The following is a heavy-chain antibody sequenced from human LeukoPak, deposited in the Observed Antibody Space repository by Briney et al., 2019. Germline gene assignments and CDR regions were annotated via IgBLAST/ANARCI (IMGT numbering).Heavy chain of an antibody. CDR3: ARRGLIDY. D-gene: IGHD3/OR15-3a*01. Sequence: SETLSLTCAVYGGSFSGYYWSWIRQPPGKGLEWIGSIYYSGSTYYNPSLKSRVTISVDTSKNQSSLNLSSVTAADTAVYYCARRGLIDYWGQGTLVTVSS. CDR2: IYYSGST. CDR1: GGSFSGYY. J-gene: IGHJ4*02. V-gene: IGHV4-34*01.